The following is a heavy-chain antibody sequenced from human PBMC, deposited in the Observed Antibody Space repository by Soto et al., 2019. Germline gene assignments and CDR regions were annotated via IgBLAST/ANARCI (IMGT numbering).Heavy chain of an antibody. CDR3: AKLRDFVVLPAGILDY. CDR1: GFTFSSYG. CDR2: ISGGGDTT. Sequence: EVQLLESGGGLVQPGGSLRLACAASGFTFSSYGISWIRLSPGKGLEWVSVISGGGDTTYYTPSVKGLFTISRDDFRNTLYLQMNSLRTEDTAIYYFAKLRDFVVLPAGILDYWGPGTLVTVSS. V-gene: IGHV3-23*01. D-gene: IGHD2-8*01. J-gene: IGHJ4*02.